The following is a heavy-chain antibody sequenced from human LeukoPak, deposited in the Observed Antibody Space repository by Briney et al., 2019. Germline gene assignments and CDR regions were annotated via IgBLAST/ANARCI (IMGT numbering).Heavy chain of an antibody. CDR1: GYIFTSYW. J-gene: IGHJ4*02. CDR2: IYPGDSGT. V-gene: IGHV5-51*03. D-gene: IGHD1-1*01. CDR3: ARPTDPGAIDY. Sequence: GESLTISCTGAGYIFTSYWRGWVRQRPGKGLEWMGIIYPGDSGTRYSPSFQGQVTIPADKSISTAYLQWSSLKASDTAMYYCARPTDPGAIDYWGQGTLVTVS.